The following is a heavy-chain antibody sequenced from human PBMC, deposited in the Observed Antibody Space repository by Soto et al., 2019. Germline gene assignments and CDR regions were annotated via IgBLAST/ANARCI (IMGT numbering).Heavy chain of an antibody. CDR3: ARVGGRAEARTGGYHDYSGMDV. V-gene: IGHV4-59*01. CDR2: GYYSGST. CDR1: GDSINSYY. D-gene: IGHD3-10*01. Sequence: VQLQESGPRLVRPSETLSLRCTVSGDSINSYYWSWIRQPTGNTLEWIGYGYYSGSTRYNPSLKSRVTISLDKSKNEVSLELNSGTAADTAFYYFARVGGRAEARTGGYHDYSGMDVWGQGTTVIVSS. J-gene: IGHJ6*02.